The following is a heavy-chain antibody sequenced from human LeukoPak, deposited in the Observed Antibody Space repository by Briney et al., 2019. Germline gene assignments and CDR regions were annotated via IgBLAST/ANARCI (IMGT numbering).Heavy chain of an antibody. CDR1: GYSFTNYW. Sequence: GESLKISCKDSGYSFTNYWIGWVRQMPGKGLEWMGIIYPGDSDTRYSPSFQGQVTISADKSINTAYLQWSSLKASDTAMYHCARPRIAAAGYAFDIWGQGTMVTVSS. V-gene: IGHV5-51*01. J-gene: IGHJ3*02. CDR2: IYPGDSDT. D-gene: IGHD6-13*01. CDR3: ARPRIAAAGYAFDI.